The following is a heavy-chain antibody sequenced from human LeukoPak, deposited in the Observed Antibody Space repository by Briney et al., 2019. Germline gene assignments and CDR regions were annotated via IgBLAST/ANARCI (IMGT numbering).Heavy chain of an antibody. D-gene: IGHD2-2*01. CDR3: ARGGYCSSTSCQLIDY. J-gene: IGHJ4*02. V-gene: IGHV1-8*01. CDR1: GYTFTSYD. Sequence: ASVKVSCEASGYTFTSYDINWVRQATGQGLEWMGWMNPNSGNTGYAQKLQGRVTMTRNTSISTAYMELSSLRSEDTAVYYCARGGYCSSTSCQLIDYWGQGTLVTVSS. CDR2: MNPNSGNT.